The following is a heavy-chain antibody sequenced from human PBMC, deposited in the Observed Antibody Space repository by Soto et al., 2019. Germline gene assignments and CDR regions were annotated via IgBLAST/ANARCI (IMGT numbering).Heavy chain of an antibody. J-gene: IGHJ4*02. CDR3: ARAVPYSVGARLDY. CDR1: GYSFSNYG. Sequence: QVQLLQSGAEVKKPGASVKVSCKVSGYSFSNYGITWVRQAPGQGLEWMGWISVYDGKTAYAQKVQDRGTVTIDTSTSTAYMELTSLRSDATAVYHCARAVPYSVGARLDYWGQGTLVTVSS. D-gene: IGHD1-26*01. V-gene: IGHV1-18*01. CDR2: ISVYDGKT.